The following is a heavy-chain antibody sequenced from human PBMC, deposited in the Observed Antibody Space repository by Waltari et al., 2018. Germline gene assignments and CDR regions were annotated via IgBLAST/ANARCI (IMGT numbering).Heavy chain of an antibody. CDR1: GFTVSNHS. J-gene: IGHJ6*02. CDR2: IHIPSTT. Sequence: EVQLVETGGGLIQPGRSLRLSCAASGFTVSNHSMTWSRQAPGQGLEWVSVIHIPSTTYYADSVKGRFTMSRDNSKNTLSLQMNSLRDEDTAVYYCARLAVAGPDVFSYFYGMDVWGQGTTVTVSS. V-gene: IGHV3-53*02. CDR3: ARLAVAGPDVFSYFYGMDV. D-gene: IGHD6-19*01.